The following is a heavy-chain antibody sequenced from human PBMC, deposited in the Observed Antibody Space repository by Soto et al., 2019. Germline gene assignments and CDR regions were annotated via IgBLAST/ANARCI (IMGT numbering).Heavy chain of an antibody. D-gene: IGHD2-21*01. J-gene: IGHJ5*02. CDR1: GFIFENFG. CDR3: AKNQGVELVPLATVDWFDP. V-gene: IGHV3-23*01. CDR2: ISGSGFKK. Sequence: GGSLRLSCAASGFIFENFGMSWVRQAPGKGLEWISSISGSGFKKYYADSVKVRFTISRDNSKSTVYLEVNNLSAEDTAVYHCAKNQGVELVPLATVDWFDPWGQGSVVTVSS.